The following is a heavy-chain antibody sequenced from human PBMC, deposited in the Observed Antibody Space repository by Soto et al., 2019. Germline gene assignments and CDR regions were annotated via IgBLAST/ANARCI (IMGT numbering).Heavy chain of an antibody. V-gene: IGHV4-34*01. J-gene: IGHJ5*02. CDR1: VGSFSGYY. CDR2: INHSGST. Sequence: PSETLSLTCAVYVGSFSGYYWSLIRQPPGKGLEWIWEINHSGSTNYNPSLKSRVTISVETSKNQFSLKLSSVTAADTAVYYCARRRVNMVRGVRNWFEPWGQGTLVTVSS. CDR3: ARRRVNMVRGVRNWFEP. D-gene: IGHD3-10*01.